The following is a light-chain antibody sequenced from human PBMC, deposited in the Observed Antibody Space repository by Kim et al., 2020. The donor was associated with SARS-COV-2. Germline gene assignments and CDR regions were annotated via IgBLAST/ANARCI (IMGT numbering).Light chain of an antibody. CDR1: NLGKKF. V-gene: IGLV3-1*01. CDR3: QAWDSNTAV. J-gene: IGLJ3*02. Sequence: SYELTQPPSASLSPGQTASISCSGDNLGKKFVSWYRQKPGQPPLLVIQRDNNRPAGTPERLSGSNSGNTATLSITGAQPTDEGDYYCQAWDSNTAVFGGGTRLTFL. CDR2: RDN.